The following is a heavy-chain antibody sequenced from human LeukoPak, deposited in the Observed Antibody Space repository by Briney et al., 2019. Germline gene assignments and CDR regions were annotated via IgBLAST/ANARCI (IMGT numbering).Heavy chain of an antibody. V-gene: IGHV3-23*01. D-gene: IGHD2-15*01. CDR2: ISGSGGST. J-gene: IGHJ4*02. Sequence: GGSLRLSCAASGFTFSSYAMSWVRQAPGKGLEWVSAISGSGGSTYYADSVKGRFTISRDNSKNTLYLQMNSLRAEDTAVYYCAQEVGYCSGGSCYNDYWGQGTLVTVSS. CDR1: GFTFSSYA. CDR3: AQEVGYCSGGSCYNDY.